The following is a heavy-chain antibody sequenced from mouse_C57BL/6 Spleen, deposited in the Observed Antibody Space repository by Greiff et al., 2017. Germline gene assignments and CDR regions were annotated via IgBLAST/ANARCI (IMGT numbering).Heavy chain of an antibody. J-gene: IGHJ1*03. CDR2: IYPGGGYT. V-gene: IGHV1-63*01. CDR3: ARSIPITTVDWYFDV. D-gene: IGHD1-1*01. Sequence: VKLMESGAELVRPGTSVKMSCKASGYTFTNYWIGWAKQRPGHGLEWIGDIYPGGGYTNYNEKFKGKATLTADKSSSTAYMQFSSLTSEDSAIYYCARSIPITTVDWYFDVWGTGTTVTVSS. CDR1: GYTFTNYW.